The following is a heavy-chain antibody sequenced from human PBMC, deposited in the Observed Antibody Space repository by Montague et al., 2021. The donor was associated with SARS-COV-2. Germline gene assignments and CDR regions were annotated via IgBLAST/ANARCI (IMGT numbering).Heavy chain of an antibody. J-gene: IGHJ4*02. CDR3: ARGRQHINMVVVVVTGGEYYFDF. D-gene: IGHD3-22*01. CDR2: INHRGST. V-gene: IGHV4-34*01. CDR1: DGSFSDYS. Sequence: SETLSLTCAVYDGSFSDYSWTWIRQPPGKGLEWIWEINHRGSTNSNPSLTRRVPLSVDTSKNQFSLWMTSVTAADTAVYYCARGRQHINMVVVVVTGGEYYFDFWGQGTLVAVSS.